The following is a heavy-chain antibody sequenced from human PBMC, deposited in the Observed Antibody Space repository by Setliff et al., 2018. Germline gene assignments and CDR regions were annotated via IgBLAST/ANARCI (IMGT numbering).Heavy chain of an antibody. D-gene: IGHD6-13*01. CDR3: ARPRYSSTWYEVGAFDI. V-gene: IGHV5-51*01. CDR2: IYAGDSAT. Sequence: GESLKIFCQASGYSFTSYSIGWVRQMPGKGLEWMGIIYAGDSATRYSPSFQGQVTISADKSISTAYLLWSSLKASDTAMYYCARPRYSSTWYEVGAFDIWGQGAMVTVSS. CDR1: GYSFTSYS. J-gene: IGHJ3*02.